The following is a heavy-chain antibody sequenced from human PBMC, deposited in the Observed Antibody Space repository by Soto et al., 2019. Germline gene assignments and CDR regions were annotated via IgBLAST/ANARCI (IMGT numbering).Heavy chain of an antibody. J-gene: IGHJ5*02. V-gene: IGHV1-3*01. CDR2: INAGNGNT. CDR1: GYTFTSYA. D-gene: IGHD2-8*01. Sequence: ASVKVSCKASGYTFTSYAMHWVRQAPGQRLEWMGWINAGNGNTKYSQKFQGRVTITRDTSASTAYMELSSLRSEDTAVYYCACGVLMVYAKPLYNWLDHWGQGTRVTVAS. CDR3: ACGVLMVYAKPLYNWLDH.